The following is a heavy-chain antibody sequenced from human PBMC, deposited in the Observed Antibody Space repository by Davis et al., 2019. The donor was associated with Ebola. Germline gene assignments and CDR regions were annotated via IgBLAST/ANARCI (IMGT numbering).Heavy chain of an antibody. CDR3: AKDQLWGIRGVILDY. J-gene: IGHJ4*02. V-gene: IGHV3-30*18. D-gene: IGHD3-10*01. CDR2: ISYDGSNK. Sequence: GGSLRLSCAASGFTFSSYGMHWVRQAPGKGLEWVAVISYDGSNKYYADSVKGRFTISRDKSKNTLYLQMNSLRAEDTAVYYCAKDQLWGIRGVILDYWGQGTLVTVSS. CDR1: GFTFSSYG.